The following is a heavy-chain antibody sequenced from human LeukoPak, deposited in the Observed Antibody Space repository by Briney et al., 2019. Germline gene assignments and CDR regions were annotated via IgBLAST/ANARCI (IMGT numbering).Heavy chain of an antibody. V-gene: IGHV3-69-1*01. Sequence: GGSLRLSCAASGFTFSDYYMNWIRQAPGKGLEWISYISSSSYIYYADSVKGRFTISRDNAKNSLYLQMNSLRAEDTAVYYCARVDRIMITFRVADLIDYWGQGTLVTVSS. D-gene: IGHD3-16*01. CDR2: ISSSSYI. CDR3: ARVDRIMITFRVADLIDY. CDR1: GFTFSDYY. J-gene: IGHJ4*02.